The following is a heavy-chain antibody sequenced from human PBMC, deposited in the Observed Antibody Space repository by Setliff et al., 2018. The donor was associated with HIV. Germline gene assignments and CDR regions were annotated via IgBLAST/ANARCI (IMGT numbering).Heavy chain of an antibody. J-gene: IGHJ4*02. D-gene: IGHD3-3*01. V-gene: IGHV4-34*01. CDR2: IEHSGST. CDR1: DGSLSGYY. Sequence: SETLSLTCAVYDGSLSGYYRSWIRQPPGKGLEWIGEIEHSGSTNYNPSLKSRVTISIDTSKNQFSLKLTSVTAADTAVYYCARLDSTIFGVVIIRDYWGQGTLVTVSS. CDR3: ARLDSTIFGVVIIRDY.